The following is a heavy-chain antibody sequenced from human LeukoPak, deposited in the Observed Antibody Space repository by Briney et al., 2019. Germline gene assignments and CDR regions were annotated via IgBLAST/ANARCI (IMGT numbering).Heavy chain of an antibody. CDR2: ISFDGSNK. J-gene: IGHJ4*02. D-gene: IGHD5-12*01. CDR3: AKDQARGSHYFDY. CDR1: GFTFSSYG. Sequence: GGSLRLSCAASGFTFSSYGMPWVRQAPGKGLEWVAVISFDGSNKYYADSVKGRFTISRDNSKNTLFLQMNSLRAEDTAVFYCAKDQARGSHYFDYWGQGTLITVSS. V-gene: IGHV3-30*18.